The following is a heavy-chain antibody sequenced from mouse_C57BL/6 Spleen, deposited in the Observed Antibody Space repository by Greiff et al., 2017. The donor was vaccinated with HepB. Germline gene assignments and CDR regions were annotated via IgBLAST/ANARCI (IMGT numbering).Heavy chain of an antibody. Sequence: QVQLKQSGAELVRPGASVKLSCKASGYTFTDYYINWVKQRPGQGLEWIARIYPGSGNTYYNEKFKGKASLTAEKSSSTAYMQLSSLTSEDSAVYFCAREVITTVVRDYFDYWGQGTTLTVSS. D-gene: IGHD1-1*01. CDR3: AREVITTVVRDYFDY. V-gene: IGHV1-76*01. CDR2: IYPGSGNT. J-gene: IGHJ2*01. CDR1: GYTFTDYY.